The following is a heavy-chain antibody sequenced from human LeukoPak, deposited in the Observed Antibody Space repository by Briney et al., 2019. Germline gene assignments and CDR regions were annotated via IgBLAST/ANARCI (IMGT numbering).Heavy chain of an antibody. CDR1: GYTFNSYY. D-gene: IGHD4-17*01. V-gene: IGHV1-46*02. CDR3: ARGGRDYGDPRFDL. Sequence: GASVRVSCTASGYTFNSYYMHRVRQAPGQGLEWMGTINPSGGRTNYAQKFQGRVTMTRDTSTRTIYIELYSLRSDDTAVYYCARGGRDYGDPRFDLWGQGTLVTVSS. CDR2: INPSGGRT. J-gene: IGHJ5*02.